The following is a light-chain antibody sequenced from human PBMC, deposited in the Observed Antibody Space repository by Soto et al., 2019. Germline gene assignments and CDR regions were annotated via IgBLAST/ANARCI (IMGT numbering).Light chain of an antibody. CDR3: QQVNSYPLT. CDR2: GAS. CDR1: QGINSF. Sequence: EIQWTQSPPFLSASVGDRVTIICRASQGINSFLAWYQQKPGKAPKLLIYGASTVERGVPSRFSGSVSGAEGTITISSLKTEDGSTYYCQQVNSYPLTFGPGTKVDIK. J-gene: IGKJ3*01. V-gene: IGKV1-9*01.